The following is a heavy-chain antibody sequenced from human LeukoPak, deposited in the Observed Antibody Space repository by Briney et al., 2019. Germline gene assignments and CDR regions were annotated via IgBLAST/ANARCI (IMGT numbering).Heavy chain of an antibody. J-gene: IGHJ6*02. CDR1: GFAVNSNY. Sequence: GGSLRLSCAASGFAVNSNYMTWVRQAPGKGLEWVSGISWNSGSIGYADSVKGRFTISRDNAKNSLYLQMNSLRAEDTALYYCAKDIEGIAAAYYGMDVWGQGTTVTVSS. V-gene: IGHV3-9*01. CDR2: ISWNSGSI. CDR3: AKDIEGIAAAYYGMDV. D-gene: IGHD6-13*01.